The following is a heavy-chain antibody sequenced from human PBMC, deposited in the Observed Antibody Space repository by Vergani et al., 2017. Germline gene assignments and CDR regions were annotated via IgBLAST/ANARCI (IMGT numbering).Heavy chain of an antibody. D-gene: IGHD2-2*01. CDR3: ARASIVVVPAAHFDY. CDR2: ISAYNGNT. V-gene: IGHV1-18*01. Sequence: QVQLVQSGAEVKKPGASVKVSCKASGYTFTSYGISWVRQAPGQGLEWMGWISAYNGNTNYAQKLQGRGTMTTDTSTSTAYMELRSLRSDDTAVYYCARASIVVVPAAHFDYWGQGTLVTVSS. J-gene: IGHJ4*02. CDR1: GYTFTSYG.